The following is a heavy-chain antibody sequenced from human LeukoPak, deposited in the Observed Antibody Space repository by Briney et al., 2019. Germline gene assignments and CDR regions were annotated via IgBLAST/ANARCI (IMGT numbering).Heavy chain of an antibody. J-gene: IGHJ4*02. D-gene: IGHD1-7*01. CDR2: ISETSSII. V-gene: IGHV3-48*04. CDR1: GFTFSSYR. Sequence: PGGSLRLSCAASGFTFSSYRMSWVRQTPGKGLEWLSYISETSSIIYYAQSVKGRFAISRDNAKNSLYLQINSLRAEDTAVYYCARVNYISSGWGAPFDHWGQGTLVTVSS. CDR3: ARVNYISSGWGAPFDH.